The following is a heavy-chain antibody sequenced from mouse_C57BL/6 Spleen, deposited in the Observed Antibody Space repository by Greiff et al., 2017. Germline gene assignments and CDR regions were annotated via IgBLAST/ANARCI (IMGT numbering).Heavy chain of an antibody. CDR1: GYSITSDY. CDR3: ARGGDYGSPFAY. D-gene: IGHD1-1*01. Sequence: EVQLVESGPGLAKPSQTLSLTCSVTGYSITSDYWNWIRKFPGNKLEYIGYISYSGSTYYNPSLKSRISITRDTATNQSYLQLNSVTTEDTATYYCARGGDYGSPFAYGGQGTLVTVSA. J-gene: IGHJ3*01. CDR2: ISYSGST. V-gene: IGHV3-8*01.